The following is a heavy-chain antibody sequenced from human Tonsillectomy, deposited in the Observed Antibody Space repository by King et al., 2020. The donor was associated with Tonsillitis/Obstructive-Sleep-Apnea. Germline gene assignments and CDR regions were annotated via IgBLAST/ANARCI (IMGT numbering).Heavy chain of an antibody. J-gene: IGHJ5*02. CDR1: GFTFSSYA. CDR2: ISGSGGST. V-gene: IGHV3-23*04. CDR3: AKDGGLGLRFLGWAENWFDP. Sequence: VQLVESGGGLVQPGGSLRLSCAASGFTFSSYAMSWVRQAPGKGLEWVSGISGSGGSTYYADSVKGRFTISRDNSKNTLYLQMNSLRAEDTAVYYCAKDGGLGLRFLGWAENWFDPWGQGTLVTVSS. D-gene: IGHD3-3*01.